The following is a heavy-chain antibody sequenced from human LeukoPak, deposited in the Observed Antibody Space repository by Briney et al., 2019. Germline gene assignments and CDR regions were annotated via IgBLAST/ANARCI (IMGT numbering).Heavy chain of an antibody. J-gene: IGHJ3*02. D-gene: IGHD1-1*01. CDR2: INQDGRHT. CDR3: ASEGNDLGAFEM. Sequence: PGGSLRLPCGASGFTFNSYWMHWVRQAPGKGPEWVANINQDGRHTYYVDSVRGRFTISRDNAKDSLYLQMNSLGAEDTAVYYCASEGNDLGAFEMWGQGTMVTVSS. CDR1: GFTFNSYW. V-gene: IGHV3-7*01.